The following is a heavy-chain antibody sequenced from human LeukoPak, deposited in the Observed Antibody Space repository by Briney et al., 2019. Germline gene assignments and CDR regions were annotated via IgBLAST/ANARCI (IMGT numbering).Heavy chain of an antibody. Sequence: GGSLRLSRAASGFTFSDYYMTWVRQAPGKGLEWVSYISSSGNTIYYAGSVKGRFTISRDNAKKSLFLQMNSLRAEDTAVYYSWFGESNFDYWGQGTLVTVSS. D-gene: IGHD3-10*01. V-gene: IGHV3-11*04. J-gene: IGHJ4*02. CDR2: ISSSGNTI. CDR3: WFGESNFDY. CDR1: GFTFSDYY.